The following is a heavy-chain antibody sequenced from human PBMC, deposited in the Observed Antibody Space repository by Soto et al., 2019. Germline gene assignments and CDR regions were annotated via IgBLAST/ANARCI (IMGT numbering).Heavy chain of an antibody. Sequence: PGWSLRLACASSVFTFISYSMNWVRQAPGKGLEWVSYISSSSSTIYYADSVKGRFTISRDNAKNSLYLQMNSLRDEDTAVYYCAREAAGESDYWGQGTLVTVSS. CDR2: ISSSSSTI. CDR1: VFTFISYS. CDR3: AREAAGESDY. D-gene: IGHD6-13*01. J-gene: IGHJ4*02. V-gene: IGHV3-48*02.